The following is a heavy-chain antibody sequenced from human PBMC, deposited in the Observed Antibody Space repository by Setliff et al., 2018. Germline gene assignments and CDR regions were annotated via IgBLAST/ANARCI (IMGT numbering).Heavy chain of an antibody. Sequence: GASVKVSCKVSGYTLTELSMHWVRQAPGKGLEWMGIINPSGGSTSYAQKFQGRVTMTRNTSISTAYMELSRLRSDDTAVYYCARRMWELRSDAFDIWGQGTMVTVSS. CDR2: INPSGGST. J-gene: IGHJ3*02. CDR3: ARRMWELRSDAFDI. V-gene: IGHV1-46*01. D-gene: IGHD1-26*01. CDR1: GYTLTELS.